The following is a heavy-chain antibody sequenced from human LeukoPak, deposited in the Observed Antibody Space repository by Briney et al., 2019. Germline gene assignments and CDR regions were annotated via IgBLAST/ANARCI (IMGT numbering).Heavy chain of an antibody. CDR1: GFTFDDYW. J-gene: IGHJ4*02. Sequence: GGSLRLSCGASGFTFDDYWMSWVRQAPGQGLEWVANINQDGSEKYYLDSAKGRFTISRDNARNSLYLQVNSLRAEDTAVYYCARLYQHDSSTYRPVDYWGQGTLVSVSS. CDR2: INQDGSEK. D-gene: IGHD3-22*01. CDR3: ARLYQHDSSTYRPVDY. V-gene: IGHV3-7*01.